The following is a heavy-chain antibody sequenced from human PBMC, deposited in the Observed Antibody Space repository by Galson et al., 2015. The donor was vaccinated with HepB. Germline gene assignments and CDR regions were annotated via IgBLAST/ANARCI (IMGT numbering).Heavy chain of an antibody. CDR2: ISYDGSDK. Sequence: SLRLSCAASGFTFSAYAMHWVRQAPGKGLECVAVISYDGSDKYYADSVKGRFTISRDNSKNTLYLQVNGLRAEDTAVYYCANIIAAAGIAPWGQGTLVTVSS. D-gene: IGHD6-13*01. V-gene: IGHV3-30-3*01. CDR3: ANIIAAAGIAP. J-gene: IGHJ5*02. CDR1: GFTFSAYA.